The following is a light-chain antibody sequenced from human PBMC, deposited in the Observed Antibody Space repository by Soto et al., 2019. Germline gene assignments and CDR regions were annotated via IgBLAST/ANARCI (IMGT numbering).Light chain of an antibody. CDR2: EVT. CDR1: ISDVGRYNY. J-gene: IGLJ1*01. CDR3: NSYVGSNNYV. Sequence: QSSLTQPPSASGSPGQSVTISCIGTISDVGRYNYVSWYQHHPGKAPKLIIYEVTKRPSGVPDRFSGSKSGNTASPTVSGLQADDEADYYCNSYVGSNNYVFGTGTKVTVL. V-gene: IGLV2-8*01.